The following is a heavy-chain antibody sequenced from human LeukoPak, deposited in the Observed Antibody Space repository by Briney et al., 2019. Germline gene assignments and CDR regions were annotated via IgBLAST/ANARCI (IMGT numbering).Heavy chain of an antibody. D-gene: IGHD3-10*01. CDR2: ISVDGGGT. J-gene: IGHJ4*02. V-gene: IGHV3-23*01. Sequence: GGSLRLSCAASGFTFSMYAMSWVRQAPGKGLEWVSVISVDGGGTYYADSVKGRFTISRDNSKSTLYLQMNSLRAEDTAVYYCSTGPTRISMIRGVVITDYWGQGTLVTVSS. CDR3: STGPTRISMIRGVVITDY. CDR1: GFTFSMYA.